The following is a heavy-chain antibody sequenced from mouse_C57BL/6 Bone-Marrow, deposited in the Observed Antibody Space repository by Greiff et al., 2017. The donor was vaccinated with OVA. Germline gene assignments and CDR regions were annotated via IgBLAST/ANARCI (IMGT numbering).Heavy chain of an antibody. CDR1: GFTFSDYY. V-gene: IGHV5-16*01. Sequence: DVHLVESEGGLVQPGSSMKLSCTASGFTFSDYYMAWVRQVPEKGLEWVANINYDGSSTYYLDSLKSRFIISRDNAKNILYLQMSSLKSEDTATYYCASLDSSGLAWFAYWGQGTLVTVSA. CDR2: INYDGSST. J-gene: IGHJ3*01. D-gene: IGHD3-2*02. CDR3: ASLDSSGLAWFAY.